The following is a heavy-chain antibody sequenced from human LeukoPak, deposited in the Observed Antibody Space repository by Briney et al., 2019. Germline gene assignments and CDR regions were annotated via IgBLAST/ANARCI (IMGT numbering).Heavy chain of an antibody. CDR3: ARDRIAARPFGWFDP. CDR1: GYTFTGYY. J-gene: IGHJ5*02. D-gene: IGHD6-6*01. CDR2: INPNSGGT. Sequence: GALVKVSCKASGYTFTGYYMHWVRQAPGQGLEWMGWINPNSGGTNYAQKFQGRVTMTRDTSISTAYMELSRLRSDDTAVYYCARDRIAARPFGWFDPWGQGTLVTVSS. V-gene: IGHV1-2*02.